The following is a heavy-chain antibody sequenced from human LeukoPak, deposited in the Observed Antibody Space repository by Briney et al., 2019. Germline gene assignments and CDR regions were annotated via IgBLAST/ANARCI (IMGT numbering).Heavy chain of an antibody. CDR1: GFTFSSYS. D-gene: IGHD2-15*01. CDR3: ARDRWDIVVVVAAPLRYFDL. V-gene: IGHV3-21*01. CDR2: ISSSSSYI. J-gene: IGHJ2*01. Sequence: GGSLRLSCAASGFTFSSYSMNWVRQAPGKGLECVSSISSSSSYIYYADSVKGRFTISRDNAKNSLYLQMNSLRAEDTAVYYCARDRWDIVVVVAAPLRYFDLWGRGTLVTVSS.